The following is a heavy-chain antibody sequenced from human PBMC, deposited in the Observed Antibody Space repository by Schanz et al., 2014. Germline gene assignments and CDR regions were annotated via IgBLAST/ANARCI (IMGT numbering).Heavy chain of an antibody. J-gene: IGHJ4*02. Sequence: EVHLLDSGGGLVQPGGSLRLSCAASGFNFNNFAMTWVRQAPGKGLEWVSVIGVDGTTTYYADSVKGRFTISRDNSKNTLYLQMNSLRAEDTAVYYCARGGPAYYFDDWGQGTLVTVSS. CDR3: ARGGPAYYFDD. CDR2: IGVDGTTT. V-gene: IGHV3-23*01. CDR1: GFNFNNFA.